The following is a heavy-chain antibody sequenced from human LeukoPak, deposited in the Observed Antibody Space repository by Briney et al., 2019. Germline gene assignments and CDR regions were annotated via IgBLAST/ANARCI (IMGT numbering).Heavy chain of an antibody. CDR2: IDNDGHGI. CDR1: GFTFSGYW. J-gene: IGHJ6*03. V-gene: IGHV3-74*03. D-gene: IGHD3-3*01. CDR3: ATGGGWVPSFGVVTHIDV. Sequence: GGSLRLSCAASGFTFSGYWMHWVRQGPEKGLELVSRIDNDGHGILYADSVKGRFTASRDNAKNTLYLQMNSLRFEDTAVYYCATGGGWVPSFGVVTHIDVWGKGTTVTVSS.